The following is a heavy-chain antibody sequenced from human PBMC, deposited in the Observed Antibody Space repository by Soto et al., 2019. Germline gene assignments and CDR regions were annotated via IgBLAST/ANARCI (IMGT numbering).Heavy chain of an antibody. Sequence: PAGSLRLSCAASGVTVSSNYMSWVRQAPGKGLEWVSVIYSGGSTYYADSVRGRFTISRDNSKNTLYLQMKSLRAEDTAVYYCARDPPATRHGMDVWGQGTTVPVSS. J-gene: IGHJ6*02. CDR2: IYSGGST. CDR3: ARDPPATRHGMDV. V-gene: IGHV3-53*01. CDR1: GVTVSSNY.